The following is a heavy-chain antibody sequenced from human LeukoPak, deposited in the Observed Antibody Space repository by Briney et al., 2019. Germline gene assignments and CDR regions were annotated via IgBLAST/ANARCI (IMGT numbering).Heavy chain of an antibody. Sequence: GGSLRLSCAASGFTFSSYWMHWVRQAPGKGLEWVSGINCNGGSTGYADSVKGRFTISRDNAKNSLYLQMNSLRAEDTALYHCARLPYCSSTSCYLVYYYYYYMDVWGKGTTVTVSS. D-gene: IGHD2-2*01. J-gene: IGHJ6*03. CDR3: ARLPYCSSTSCYLVYYYYYYMDV. CDR1: GFTFSSYW. V-gene: IGHV3-20*01. CDR2: INCNGGST.